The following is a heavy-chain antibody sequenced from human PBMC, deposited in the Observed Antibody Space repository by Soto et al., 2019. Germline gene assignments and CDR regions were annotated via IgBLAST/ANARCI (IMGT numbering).Heavy chain of an antibody. V-gene: IGHV4-30-4*01. J-gene: IGHJ4*02. CDR1: GGSISSGDYY. D-gene: IGHD3-22*01. Sequence: SLTCTVSGGSISSGDYYWSWIRQPPGEGLEWIGYIYYSGSTHYNPSLKSRVTISVDTSKNQFSLKLSSVTAADTAVYYCARAYDSSGYLAHWGQGTLVTVSS. CDR2: IYYSGST. CDR3: ARAYDSSGYLAH.